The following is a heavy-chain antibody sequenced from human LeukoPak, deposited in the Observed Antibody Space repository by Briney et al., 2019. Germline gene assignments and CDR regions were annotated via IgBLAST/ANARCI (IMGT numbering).Heavy chain of an antibody. CDR3: AGVLSGSGWYETPFDY. CDR2: IKSDGSTT. CDR1: GYTFSSYW. Sequence: RGSLRLSCAAPGYTFSSYWMHWVRQTPGTGLVWISRIKSDGSTTSYADSVKGRFTISRDNAKNTLYLQMNSLRAEDTAVYYCAGVLSGSGWYETPFDYWGQGTLVTVSS. D-gene: IGHD6-19*01. J-gene: IGHJ4*02. V-gene: IGHV3-74*01.